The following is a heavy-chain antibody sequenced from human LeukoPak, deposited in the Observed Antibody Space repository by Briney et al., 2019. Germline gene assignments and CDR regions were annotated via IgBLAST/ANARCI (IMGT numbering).Heavy chain of an antibody. CDR2: ISSSSSTI. CDR3: ARALNDAFDI. CDR1: GFTFSSYS. J-gene: IGHJ3*02. Sequence: GGSLRLSCAASGFTFSSYSMNWVRQAPGKGLEWVSYISSSSSTIYYADSVKGRFTISRDNSKNTLYPQMNSLRAEDTAVYYCARALNDAFDIWGQGTMVTVSS. V-gene: IGHV3-48*01.